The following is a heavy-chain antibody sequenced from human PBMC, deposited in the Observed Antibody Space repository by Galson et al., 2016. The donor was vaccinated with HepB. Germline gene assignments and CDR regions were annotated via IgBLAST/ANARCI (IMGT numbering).Heavy chain of an antibody. J-gene: IGHJ4*02. D-gene: IGHD3-3*01. Sequence: SLRLSCAASGFTFNAYWMTWVRQTPGKGLEWLANIKEDGTDTHYLDSVKDRFTISRDNAKKPLYLQMNSLRVEETAVYYCATTFWSGPYWGQGTLVTVSS. CDR3: ATTFWSGPY. CDR1: GFTFNAYW. CDR2: IKEDGTDT. V-gene: IGHV3-7*01.